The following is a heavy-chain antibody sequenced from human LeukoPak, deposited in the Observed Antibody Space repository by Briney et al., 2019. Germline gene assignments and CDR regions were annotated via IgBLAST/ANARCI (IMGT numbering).Heavy chain of an antibody. D-gene: IGHD1-26*01. J-gene: IGHJ4*02. CDR3: ARENSGSYREFDY. Sequence: SETLSLTCAVYGGSFSGYYCTWIRQPPGRGLEWIGEINHSGTTNYNPSLKSRVTISMDTSTSLLSLKLSSVTAADTAVFYCARENSGSYREFDYWGQGTLVTVSS. CDR1: GGSFSGYY. CDR2: INHSGTT. V-gene: IGHV4-34*01.